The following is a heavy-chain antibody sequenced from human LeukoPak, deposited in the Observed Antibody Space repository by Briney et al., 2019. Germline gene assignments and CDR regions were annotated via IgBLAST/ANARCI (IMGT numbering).Heavy chain of an antibody. CDR3: VRVGDYYDSGGYQGFDY. CDR2: IKEDGSEK. D-gene: IGHD3-22*01. CDR1: GFTFSSFW. J-gene: IGHJ4*02. Sequence: PGGSLRLSCAASGFTFSSFWMSWVRQAPGKGLEWVANIKEDGSEKYYVESVKGRFTISRDNAKNSVYLQMNSLRDEDTAVYYCVRVGDYYDSGGYQGFDYWGQGTLVTVSS. V-gene: IGHV3-7*02.